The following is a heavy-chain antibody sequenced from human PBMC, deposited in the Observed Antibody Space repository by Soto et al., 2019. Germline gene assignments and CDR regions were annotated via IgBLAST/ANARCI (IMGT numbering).Heavy chain of an antibody. CDR1: GYTFTSYY. D-gene: IGHD6-6*01. CDR2: INPSGGSR. J-gene: IGHJ6*02. Sequence: ASVKVSCKASGYTFTSYYMHWVRQPPGQGLEWMGIINPSGGSRSYAQKFQGRVTMTRDTSTSTVYMELSSLRSEDTAVYYCAKDGAAHSYYYGMDVWGQGTTVTVSS. V-gene: IGHV1-46*01. CDR3: AKDGAAHSYYYGMDV.